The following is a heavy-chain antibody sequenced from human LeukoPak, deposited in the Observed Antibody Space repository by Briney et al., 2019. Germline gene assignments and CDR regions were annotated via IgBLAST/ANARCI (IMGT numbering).Heavy chain of an antibody. CDR1: GFTFSDHY. V-gene: IGHV3-11*01. Sequence: GGSLRLSCAASGFTFSDHYMSWIRQAPGKGLEWVSYISSSGSTIYYADSVKGRFTISRDNAKNSLYLQMNSLRAEDTAVYYCARGGLRSLEWLLIMPEYYFDYWGQGTLVTVSS. D-gene: IGHD3-3*01. CDR2: ISSSGSTI. CDR3: ARGGLRSLEWLLIMPEYYFDY. J-gene: IGHJ4*02.